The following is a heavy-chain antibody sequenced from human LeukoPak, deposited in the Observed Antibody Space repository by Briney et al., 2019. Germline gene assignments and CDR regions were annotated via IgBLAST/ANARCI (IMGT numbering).Heavy chain of an antibody. V-gene: IGHV4-59*01. CDR3: ARAVGYYDSSGYTFDY. J-gene: IGHJ4*02. CDR1: GGSISSYY. D-gene: IGHD3-22*01. CDR2: IYYSGST. Sequence: SETLSLTCTVSGGSISSYYWSWTRQPPGKGLEWIGYIYYSGSTNYNPSLKSRVTISVDTSKNQFSLKLSSVTAADTAVYYCARAVGYYDSSGYTFDYWGQGTLVTVSS.